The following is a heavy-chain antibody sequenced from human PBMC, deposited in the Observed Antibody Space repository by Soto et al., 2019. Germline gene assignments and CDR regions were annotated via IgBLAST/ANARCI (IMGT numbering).Heavy chain of an antibody. V-gene: IGHV3-13*05. CDR1: GFSFSNYD. CDR2: IGAADDP. D-gene: IGHD2-15*01. CDR3: VRAYSGRLPRRADYYYAMDV. Sequence: GGSLRLSCAASGFSFSNYDLHWVRQVTGKGLEWVSAIGAADDPYCAASVKGRFTVSRDNAQKSMYLQMNNLRVGDTAVYYCVRAYSGRLPRRADYYYAMDVWGRGTTVTVSS. J-gene: IGHJ6*02.